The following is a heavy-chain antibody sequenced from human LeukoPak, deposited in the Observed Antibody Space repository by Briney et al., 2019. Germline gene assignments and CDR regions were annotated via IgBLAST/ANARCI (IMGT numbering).Heavy chain of an antibody. D-gene: IGHD3-3*01. J-gene: IGHJ4*02. Sequence: ASVKVSCKASGYTFTGYYMHWVRQAPGQGLEWMGWISAYNGNTNYAQKLQGRVTMTTDTSTSTAYMELRSLRSDDTAVYYCARNAHPYDFWSGYYNGWGQGTLVTVSS. CDR3: ARNAHPYDFWSGYYNG. CDR2: ISAYNGNT. V-gene: IGHV1-18*04. CDR1: GYTFTGYY.